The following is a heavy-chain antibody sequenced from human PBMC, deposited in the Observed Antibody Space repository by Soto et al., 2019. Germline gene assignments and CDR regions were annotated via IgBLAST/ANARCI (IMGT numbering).Heavy chain of an antibody. J-gene: IGHJ4*02. D-gene: IGHD5-12*01. CDR3: XXGWLXDPWMH. Sequence: EVQLVESGGDLVKPGGSLSLSCAASGFTFSSYNMNWVRQAPGKGLEWLSSISSSSTYIYYAHSVKGRFTISRDNARXXXXXXMXXLXXXXXXXXXXXXGWLXDPWMHWGQGTLVTVSS. CDR2: ISSSSTYI. V-gene: IGHV3-21*01. CDR1: GFTFSSYN.